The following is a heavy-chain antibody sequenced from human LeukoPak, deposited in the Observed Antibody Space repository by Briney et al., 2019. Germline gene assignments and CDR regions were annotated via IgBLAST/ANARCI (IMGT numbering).Heavy chain of an antibody. CDR3: AGGGDSGGYYYPMFDY. Sequence: SETLSLTCTVSGVSITNYYWNWIRQPPGKGLEWIGYIYYTGSTNYNLSLRSRVTISVDTSKNQFSLKLTSVTAADTAVYFCAGGGDSGGYYYPMFDYWGRGTLVTVSS. D-gene: IGHD3-22*01. J-gene: IGHJ4*02. CDR1: GVSITNYY. CDR2: IYYTGST. V-gene: IGHV4-59*01.